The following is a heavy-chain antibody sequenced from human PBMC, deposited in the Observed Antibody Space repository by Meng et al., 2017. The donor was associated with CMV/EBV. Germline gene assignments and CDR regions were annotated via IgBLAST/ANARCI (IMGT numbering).Heavy chain of an antibody. J-gene: IGHJ6*02. CDR3: AKRSNGYWDYYYYYGMDV. Sequence: GGSLRLSCAASGFTFSSYDMHWVRQATGKGLEWVSAIGTAGDTYYPGSVKGRFTISRDNSKNTLYLQMNSLRAEDTAVYYCAKRSNGYWDYYYYYGMDVWGQGTTVTVSS. D-gene: IGHD3-22*01. V-gene: IGHV3-13*01. CDR1: GFTFSSYD. CDR2: IGTAGDT.